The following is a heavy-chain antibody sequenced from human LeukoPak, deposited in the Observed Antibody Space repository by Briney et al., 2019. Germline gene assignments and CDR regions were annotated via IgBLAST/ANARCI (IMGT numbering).Heavy chain of an antibody. CDR2: INPNSGGT. D-gene: IGHD5-18*01. CDR3: ARSRYTAMDSFDY. CDR1: GYTFTGYY. V-gene: IGHV1-2*06. J-gene: IGHJ4*02. Sequence: ASVKVSCKASGYTFTGYYMHWVRQAPGQGLEWMGRINPNSGGTNYAQKFQGRVTMTRDTSISTAYMELSRLRSDDTAVYYCARSRYTAMDSFDYWGQGTLVTVSS.